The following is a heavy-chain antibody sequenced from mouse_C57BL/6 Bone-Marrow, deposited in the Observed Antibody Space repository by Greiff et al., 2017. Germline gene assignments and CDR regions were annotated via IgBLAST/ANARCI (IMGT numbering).Heavy chain of an antibody. V-gene: IGHV1-81*01. Sequence: QVQLQQSGAELARPGASVKLSCKASGYTFTSYGISWVKQRTGQGLEWIGEIYPRSGNTYYNEKFKGKATLTADKSSSTAYMELRSLTSEDSAVYVCARWGYSNYLYAMDYGGQGTSVTVSS. CDR2: IYPRSGNT. J-gene: IGHJ4*01. CDR1: GYTFTSYG. CDR3: ARWGYSNYLYAMDY. D-gene: IGHD2-5*01.